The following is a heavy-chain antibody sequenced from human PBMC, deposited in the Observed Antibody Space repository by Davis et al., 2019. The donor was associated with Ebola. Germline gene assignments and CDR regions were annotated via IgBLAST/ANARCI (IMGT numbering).Heavy chain of an antibody. CDR3: ARHVRYCSTTSCYNNYYMDV. Sequence: PGGSLRLSCTVSGGSISSGSYYWGWIRQPPGKGLEWIGYIYDSVSTDYNPSLKSRVAISVDTSKNQFSLKLRSVTAADTAVYYCARHVRYCSTTSCYNNYYMDVWGKGTTVTVSS. V-gene: IGHV4-61*05. D-gene: IGHD2-2*02. CDR1: GGSISSGSYY. J-gene: IGHJ6*03. CDR2: IYDSVST.